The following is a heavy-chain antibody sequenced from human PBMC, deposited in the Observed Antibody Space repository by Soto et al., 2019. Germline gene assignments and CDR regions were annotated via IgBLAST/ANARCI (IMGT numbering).Heavy chain of an antibody. CDR2: IYHSGST. D-gene: IGHD3-10*01. V-gene: IGHV4-30-2*01. CDR3: ARGTRGFRAGYGAQNYYYYYGMDV. CDR1: GSSISSGGYS. Sequence: TRSLTCSVSGSSISSGGYSRSWIRQPPGKGLEWIGYIYHSGSTYYNPSLKSRVTISVDRSQNQFSLKLSSVTAADTAVYYCARGTRGFRAGYGAQNYYYYYGMDVWGQGTTVTVSS. J-gene: IGHJ6*02.